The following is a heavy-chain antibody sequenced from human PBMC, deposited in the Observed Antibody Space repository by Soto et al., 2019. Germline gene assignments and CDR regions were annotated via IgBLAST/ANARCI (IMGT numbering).Heavy chain of an antibody. Sequence: EVELVETGGGLIQPGGSLRLSCAASGFTVSSNSMSWVRQAPGKGLEWVSLIYTDGGTYYGDSVKGRFTISRDTSKNTLSLQMTSLRADDTAVYYCARDNSMLGAPFHYWVQGTLVTVSS. CDR3: ARDNSMLGAPFHY. D-gene: IGHD3-16*01. J-gene: IGHJ4*02. V-gene: IGHV3-53*02. CDR2: IYTDGGT. CDR1: GFTVSSNS.